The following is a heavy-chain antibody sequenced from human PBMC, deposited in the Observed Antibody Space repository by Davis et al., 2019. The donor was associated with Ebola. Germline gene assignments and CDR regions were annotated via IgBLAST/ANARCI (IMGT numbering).Heavy chain of an antibody. D-gene: IGHD5-12*01. J-gene: IGHJ4*02. Sequence: GRFTISRDNAKNSLYLQMNSLRAEDTAVYYCARDPGSSRGYSGYDSDYWGQGTLVTVSS. CDR3: ARDPGSSRGYSGYDSDY. V-gene: IGHV3-11*05.